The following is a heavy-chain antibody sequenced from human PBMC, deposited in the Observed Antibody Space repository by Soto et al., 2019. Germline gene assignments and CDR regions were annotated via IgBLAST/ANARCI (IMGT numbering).Heavy chain of an antibody. Sequence: PGGSLRLSCAASGFTFSSYAMHWVRQAPGKDLEWVAGITWNSGITVYADSVKGRFTISRDNAKNSLSLEMNSLRHEDTALYYCAKYKPRGYGSGTSRFYGMVVLGQGTKLTVSS. CDR2: ITWNSGIT. J-gene: IGHJ6*02. CDR3: AKYKPRGYGSGTSRFYGMVV. CDR1: GFTFSSYA. D-gene: IGHD3-10*01. V-gene: IGHV3-9*01.